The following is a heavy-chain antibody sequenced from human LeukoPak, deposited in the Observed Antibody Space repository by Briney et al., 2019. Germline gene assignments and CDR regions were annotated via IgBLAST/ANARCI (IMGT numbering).Heavy chain of an antibody. Sequence: PGRSLRLSCAASGFTFSSYAMHWVRQAPGKGLEWVAVISYDGSNKYYADSVKGRFTISRDNAKNSLYLQMNSLRAEDTAVYYCARAVGSPYYMDVWGKGTTVTVSS. J-gene: IGHJ6*03. CDR1: GFTFSSYA. CDR3: ARAVGSPYYMDV. CDR2: ISYDGSNK. D-gene: IGHD2-15*01. V-gene: IGHV3-30-3*01.